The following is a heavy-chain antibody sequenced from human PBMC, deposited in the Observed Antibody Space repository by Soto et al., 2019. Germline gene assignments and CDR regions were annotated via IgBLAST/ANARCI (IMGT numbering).Heavy chain of an antibody. D-gene: IGHD1-1*01. CDR3: ARGTTTSAFSAMDV. CDR1: GFTFSYHA. Sequence: QVQLVESGGGVVQPGRSLRLSCAASGFTFSYHALNWVRQAPGKGLEWVAVISYDGDNKYIAESVKGRFTISRDNSKNTVSLQMNSLRAEDTAMYFGARGTTTSAFSAMDVWGQGTTVTVSS. J-gene: IGHJ6*02. V-gene: IGHV3-30-3*01. CDR2: ISYDGDNK.